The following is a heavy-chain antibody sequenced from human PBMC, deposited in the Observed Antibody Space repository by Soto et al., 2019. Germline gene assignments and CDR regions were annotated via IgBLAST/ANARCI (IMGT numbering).Heavy chain of an antibody. V-gene: IGHV3-74*01. CDR1: GFTFSSYW. CDR2: INSDGSST. Sequence: GGSLRLSCASSGFTFSSYWMHWVRQAPGKGLVWVSRINSDGSSTSYADSVKGRFTISRDNAKNTLYLQMNSLRAEDTAVYYCARDRGGYSGYDPLDYWGQGTLVTVSS. D-gene: IGHD5-12*01. CDR3: ARDRGGYSGYDPLDY. J-gene: IGHJ4*02.